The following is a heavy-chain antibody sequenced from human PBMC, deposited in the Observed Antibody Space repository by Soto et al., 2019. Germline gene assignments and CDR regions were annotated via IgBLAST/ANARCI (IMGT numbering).Heavy chain of an antibody. Sequence: PGGSLRLSCAASGFTFSSYSMNWVRQAPGKGLEWVSSISSSSSYIYYADSVQGRFTISRDNAKNSLYLQMNALRVEDTAVYYCATLDTAEIQTAAYWGQGTLVTVSS. CDR1: GFTFSSYS. D-gene: IGHD5-18*01. J-gene: IGHJ4*02. CDR3: ATLDTAEIQTAAY. V-gene: IGHV3-21*01. CDR2: ISSSSSYI.